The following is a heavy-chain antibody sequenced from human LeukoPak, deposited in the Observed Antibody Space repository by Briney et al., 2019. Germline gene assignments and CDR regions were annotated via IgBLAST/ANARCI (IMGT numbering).Heavy chain of an antibody. D-gene: IGHD6-13*01. CDR2: ISSSGSTI. CDR3: ARDRRIAAAGTRGRAFDI. V-gene: IGHV3-48*03. CDR1: GFTFSSYE. Sequence: HTGESLRLSCAASGFTFSSYEMNWVRQAPGKGLEWVSYISSSGSTIYYADSVKGRFTISRDNAKNSLYLQMNSLRAEDTAVYYCARDRRIAAAGTRGRAFDIWGQGTMVTVSS. J-gene: IGHJ3*02.